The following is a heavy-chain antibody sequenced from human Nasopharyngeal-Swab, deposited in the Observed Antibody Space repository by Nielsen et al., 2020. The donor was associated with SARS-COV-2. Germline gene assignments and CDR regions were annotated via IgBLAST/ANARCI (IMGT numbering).Heavy chain of an antibody. Sequence: GESLKISCAASGFRLSGYWLSWVRQAPGKGLEWVANIRQDGGEKSYGDSVKGRFTISRDNAKNSVSLQMNSLRAEDTAVYYCAREGVGGFDVWGQGTMVTVSS. J-gene: IGHJ3*01. CDR2: IRQDGGEK. CDR3: AREGVGGFDV. D-gene: IGHD2-15*01. V-gene: IGHV3-7*04. CDR1: GFRLSGYW.